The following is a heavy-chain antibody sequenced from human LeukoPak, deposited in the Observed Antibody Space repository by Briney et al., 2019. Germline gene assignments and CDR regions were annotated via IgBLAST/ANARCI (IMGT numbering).Heavy chain of an antibody. CDR1: GFTVSSNH. CDR2: IYSGGST. CDR3: ARVIVTGYYDAFEI. V-gene: IGHV3-53*01. Sequence: GGSLRLSCAASGFTVSSNHMSWVRQAPGKGLEWVSVIYSGGSTYYADSVKGRFTISRDNSKNTLYLQMNSLRAEDTAVYYCARVIVTGYYDAFEIWGQGTMVTVSS. J-gene: IGHJ3*02. D-gene: IGHD3-9*01.